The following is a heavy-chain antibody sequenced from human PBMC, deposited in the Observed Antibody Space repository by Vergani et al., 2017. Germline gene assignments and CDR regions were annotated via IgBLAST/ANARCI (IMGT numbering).Heavy chain of an antibody. CDR2: IYTSGST. D-gene: IGHD4-17*01. J-gene: IGHJ4*02. Sequence: QVQLQESGPGLVKPSQTLSLTCTVSGGSISSGSYYWSWIRQPAGKGLEWIGRIYTSGSTNYNPSLKSQVTISVDTSKNQFSLKLSSVTAADTAVYYCARGDDYGDYLVLFDYWGQGTLVTVSS. V-gene: IGHV4-61*02. CDR1: GGSISSGSYY. CDR3: ARGDDYGDYLVLFDY.